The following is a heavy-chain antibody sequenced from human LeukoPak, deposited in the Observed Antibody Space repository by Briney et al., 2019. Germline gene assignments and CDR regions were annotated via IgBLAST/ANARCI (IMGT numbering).Heavy chain of an antibody. J-gene: IGHJ4*02. V-gene: IGHV4-34*01. Sequence: PSETLSLTCAVYGGSFSGYYWSWIRQPPGKGLEWIGEINHSGSTNYNPSLKSRVTISVDTSKNQFSLKLSSVTAADTAVYYCAGGRFPAVAGHFDYWGQGTLVTVSS. CDR3: AGGRFPAVAGHFDY. CDR2: INHSGST. CDR1: GGSFSGYY. D-gene: IGHD6-19*01.